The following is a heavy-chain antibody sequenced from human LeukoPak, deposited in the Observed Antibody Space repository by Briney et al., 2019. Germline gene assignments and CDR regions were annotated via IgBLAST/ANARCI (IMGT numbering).Heavy chain of an antibody. J-gene: IGHJ4*02. CDR3: ARHLRYFDMVN. CDR1: GDSIRISPYY. V-gene: IGHV4-39*01. D-gene: IGHD3-9*01. CDR2: IYYSGNT. Sequence: PSETLSLTCSVSGDSIRISPYYWAWTRQPPGKGLEWIGNIYYSGNTYYNPSLKSRVTISVDTSKNQFSLMLSSVTAADTAVYYCARHLRYFDMVNWGQGTLVTVSS.